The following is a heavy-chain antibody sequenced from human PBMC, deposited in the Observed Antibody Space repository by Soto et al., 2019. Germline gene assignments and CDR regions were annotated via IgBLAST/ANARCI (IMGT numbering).Heavy chain of an antibody. V-gene: IGHV4-34*01. CDR3: ARWAGYNLRYNY. CDR1: GGSFSGYY. J-gene: IGHJ4*02. CDR2: INHSGST. D-gene: IGHD5-12*01. Sequence: PSETLSLTCAVYGGSFSGYYWSWIRQPPGKGLEWIGEINHSGSTNYNPSLKSRVTISVDTSKNQFSLKLSSVTAADTAVYYCARWAGYNLRYNYWGQGTLVTVSS.